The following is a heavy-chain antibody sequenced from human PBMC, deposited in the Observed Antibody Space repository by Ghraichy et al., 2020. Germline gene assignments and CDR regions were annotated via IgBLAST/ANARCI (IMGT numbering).Heavy chain of an antibody. J-gene: IGHJ5*02. CDR1: GFTLGDYA. CDR2: IATKDYGGTS. V-gene: IGHV3-49*03. Sequence: SLNISCTASGFTLGDYALSWFRQAPGKGLEWVGFIATKDYGGTSEYAASVKDRFSISRDDSKSVAYLQMDSLRTEDTAVYYCVRGPYYYDHNWFDPWGQGTLVTVSS. D-gene: IGHD3-22*01. CDR3: VRGPYYYDHNWFDP.